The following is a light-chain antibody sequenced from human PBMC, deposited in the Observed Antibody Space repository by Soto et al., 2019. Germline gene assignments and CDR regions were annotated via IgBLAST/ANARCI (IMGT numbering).Light chain of an antibody. J-gene: IGKJ3*01. CDR2: GAS. CDR1: EDIRTS. V-gene: IGKV1-33*01. CDR3: QHYNNPPPFT. Sequence: DIQMTQSPSSLSASVGARVSINCKAGEDIRTSLSWFQHKPGRAPKLLIYGASYLEIGVPSRFRGSGSWTDFTLTISSLQPEDSAIYYCQHYNNPPPFTFGPGTIVAI.